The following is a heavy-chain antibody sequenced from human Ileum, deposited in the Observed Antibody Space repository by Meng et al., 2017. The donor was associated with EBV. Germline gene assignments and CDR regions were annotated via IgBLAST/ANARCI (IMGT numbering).Heavy chain of an antibody. V-gene: IGHV4-34*01. J-gene: IGHJ4*02. CDR3: ASHPGGNSQYYSSGDDY. D-gene: IGHD3-22*01. CDR2: INHRGGA. CDR1: GGSFSGYY. Sequence: QVQLQQWGAGLLKPSETLSLTCAGYGGSFSGYYWSWIRQPPGKGLEWIGEINHRGGAFYNPSLKSRVTMSIDTSKNQFSLKLNSVTAADTAVYYCASHPGGNSQYYSSGDDYWGQGALVTVSS.